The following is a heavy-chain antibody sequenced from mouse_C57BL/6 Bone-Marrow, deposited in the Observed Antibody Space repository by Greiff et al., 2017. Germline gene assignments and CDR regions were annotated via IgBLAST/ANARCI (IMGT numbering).Heavy chain of an antibody. D-gene: IGHD1-1*01. Sequence: VQRVESGAELVKPGASVKLSCKASGYTFTSYWMHWVKQRPGQGLEWIGYINPSSGYTKYNQKFKDKATLTADKSSSKAYMQLSSLTYEDSAVYYCSEDYGSSYVDAMDYWGQGTSVTVSS. V-gene: IGHV1-7*01. CDR1: GYTFTSYW. CDR2: INPSSGYT. J-gene: IGHJ4*01. CDR3: SEDYGSSYVDAMDY.